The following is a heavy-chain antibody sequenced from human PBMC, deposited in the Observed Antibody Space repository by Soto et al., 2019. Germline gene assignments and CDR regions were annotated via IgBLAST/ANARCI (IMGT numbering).Heavy chain of an antibody. D-gene: IGHD1-1*01. CDR3: VRGGTKTLRDWFDP. V-gene: IGHV4-4*07. CDR1: GASISGFY. Sequence: SETLSLTCTVSGASISGFYWSWIRKSAGKGLEWIGRIYATGTTDYNPSLKSRVMMSVDTSKKQFSLKLRSVTAAGTAVYYCVRGGTKTLRDWFDPWGQGISVTVSS. CDR2: IYATGTT. J-gene: IGHJ5*02.